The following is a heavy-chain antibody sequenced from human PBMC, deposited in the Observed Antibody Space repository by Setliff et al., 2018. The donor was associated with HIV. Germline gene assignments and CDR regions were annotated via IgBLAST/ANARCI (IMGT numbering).Heavy chain of an antibody. D-gene: IGHD3-22*01. CDR1: GDFFSSDYY. J-gene: IGHJ4*02. CDR3: AKGEYYYDSSGYYLDY. CDR2: IYYSGST. Sequence: SETLSLTCTVSGDFFSSDYYWGWIRQSPGKGLEWIGYIYYSGSTNYNPSLKSRVTISVDTSKNQFSLKLSSVTAADTAVYYCAKGEYYYDSSGYYLDYWGQGTLVT. V-gene: IGHV4-61*01.